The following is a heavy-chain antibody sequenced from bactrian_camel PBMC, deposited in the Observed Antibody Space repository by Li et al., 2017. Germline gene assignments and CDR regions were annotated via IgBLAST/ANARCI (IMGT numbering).Heavy chain of an antibody. CDR3: AARVCYYGTSIVFSSSSYTY. Sequence: QLESGGGSVQPGWSLRLSCAAPVASFYCMGWYRQTPGKEREAVAAIDDVGSTSYANFAKGRFTISRDNAKSTMYLQMNNLKPDDTGMYYCAARVCYYGTSIVFSSSSYTYWGQGTQVTVS. CDR2: IDDVGST. J-gene: IGHJ4*01. D-gene: IGHD6*01. V-gene: IGHV3S53*01. CDR1: VASFYC.